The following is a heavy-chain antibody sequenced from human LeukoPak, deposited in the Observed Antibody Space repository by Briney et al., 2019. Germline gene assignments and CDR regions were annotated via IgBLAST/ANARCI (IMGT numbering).Heavy chain of an antibody. CDR3: AKDVELERGYFDY. Sequence: GGSLRLSCADSGFTFSSYAMSWVRQAPGKGLEWVSAISGSGGSTYYADSVKGRFTISRDNYKNTLYLQMNSLRAEDTAVYYCAKDVELERGYFDYWGQGTLVTVSS. J-gene: IGHJ4*02. V-gene: IGHV3-23*01. D-gene: IGHD1-1*01. CDR1: GFTFSSYA. CDR2: ISGSGGST.